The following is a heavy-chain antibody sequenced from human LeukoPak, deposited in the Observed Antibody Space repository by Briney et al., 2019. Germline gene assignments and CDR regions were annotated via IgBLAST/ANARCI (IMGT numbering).Heavy chain of an antibody. CDR1: GFTFSSYA. D-gene: IGHD3-10*01. Sequence: QTGGSLRLSCAASGFTFSSYAMHWVRQAPGKGLEWVAVILYDGSNKYYADSVKGRFTISRDNSKNTLSLQMNSLRVEDTAVYYCAREKGRGVISPYYDYWGQGTLVTVSS. CDR3: AREKGRGVISPYYDY. J-gene: IGHJ4*02. CDR2: ILYDGSNK. V-gene: IGHV3-30*14.